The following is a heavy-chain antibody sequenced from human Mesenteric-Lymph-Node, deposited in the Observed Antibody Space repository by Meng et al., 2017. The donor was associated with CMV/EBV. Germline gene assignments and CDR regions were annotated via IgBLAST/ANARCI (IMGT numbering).Heavy chain of an antibody. D-gene: IGHD2-2*01. Sequence: GGSLRLSCAASGFNFSSYGLAIHWVRQATAKGLEWVALISDDGSSQSYADSVKGRSTISRDNSKNALFLQMDSLRAEDTAVYYCAKDLALKTEYCGSITCPNYYYYGMDVWGQGTTVTVSS. CDR1: GFNFSSYGLA. CDR2: ISDDGSSQ. V-gene: IGHV3-30*04. CDR3: AKDLALKTEYCGSITCPNYYYYGMDV. J-gene: IGHJ6*02.